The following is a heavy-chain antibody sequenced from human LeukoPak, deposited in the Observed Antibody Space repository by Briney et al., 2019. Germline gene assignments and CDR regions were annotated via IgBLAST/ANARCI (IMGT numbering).Heavy chain of an antibody. CDR2: IRYDGSNK. V-gene: IGHV3-33*08. Sequence: GGSLRLSCAASGFTFSSYSMNWVRQAPGKGLEWVAFIRYDGSNKYYADSVKGRFTISRDNAKNSLYLQMNSLRAEDTAVYYCARSQGSSSPFDYWGQGTLVTVSS. D-gene: IGHD2-15*01. CDR3: ARSQGSSSPFDY. CDR1: GFTFSSYS. J-gene: IGHJ4*02.